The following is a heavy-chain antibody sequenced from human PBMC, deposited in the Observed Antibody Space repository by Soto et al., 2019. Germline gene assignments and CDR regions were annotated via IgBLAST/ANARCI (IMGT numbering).Heavy chain of an antibody. Sequence: SGGSLRLSCAASGFTFSSYAMSWVRQAPGKRLEWVSAISGSGVSTYYADSVKGRFTISRDNSKNTLYLQMNSLRAEDTAVYYCAKELHTSSGWSQVIYWGQGTLVTVSS. V-gene: IGHV3-23*01. D-gene: IGHD6-19*01. J-gene: IGHJ4*02. CDR3: AKELHTSSGWSQVIY. CDR2: ISGSGVST. CDR1: GFTFSSYA.